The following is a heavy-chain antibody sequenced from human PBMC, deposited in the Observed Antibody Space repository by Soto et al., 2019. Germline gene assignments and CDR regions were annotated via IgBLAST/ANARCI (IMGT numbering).Heavy chain of an antibody. CDR3: ARGRGRVTYYYGSGYYYMAV. V-gene: IGHV4-34*01. CDR2: INHSGST. CDR1: GGSFSGYY. Sequence: PSETLSLTCAVYGGSFSGYYWSWIRQPPGKGLEWIGEINHSGSTNYNPSLKSRVTISVDTSKNQFSLKLSSVTAADTAVYYCARGRGRVTYYYGSGYYYMAVWGKGTTVTVSS. D-gene: IGHD3-10*01. J-gene: IGHJ6*03.